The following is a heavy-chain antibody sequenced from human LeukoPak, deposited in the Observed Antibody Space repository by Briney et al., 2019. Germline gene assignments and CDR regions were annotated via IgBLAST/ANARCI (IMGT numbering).Heavy chain of an antibody. CDR2: ISYDGSNK. V-gene: IGHV3-30*01. CDR3: ARAKQLVQDAFDI. Sequence: GGSLRLSCAASGFTFSCYAMHWVRQAPGKGLEWVAVISYDGSNKYYADSVKGRFTISRDNSKNTLYLQMNSLRAEDTAVYYCARAKQLVQDAFDIWGQGTMVTVSS. D-gene: IGHD6-6*01. J-gene: IGHJ3*02. CDR1: GFTFSCYA.